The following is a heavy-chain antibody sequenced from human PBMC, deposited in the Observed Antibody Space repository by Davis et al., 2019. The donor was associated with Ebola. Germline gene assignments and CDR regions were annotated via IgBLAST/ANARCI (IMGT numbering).Heavy chain of an antibody. Sequence: AASVKVSCKASGFTLTNYAIHWVRQAPGQRLEWMGWVHGGNGNTKYSQRFQGRVTITTDTSASTVYLDLSSLRSDDTAVYYCARGGITAATEGLLYYYYGLDVWGKGTTVTVSS. CDR1: GFTLTNYA. D-gene: IGHD6-13*01. CDR3: ARGGITAATEGLLYYYYGLDV. CDR2: VHGGNGNT. J-gene: IGHJ6*04. V-gene: IGHV1-3*01.